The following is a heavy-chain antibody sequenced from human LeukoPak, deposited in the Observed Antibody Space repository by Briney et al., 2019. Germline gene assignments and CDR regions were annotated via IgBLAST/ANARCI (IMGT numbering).Heavy chain of an antibody. J-gene: IGHJ4*02. CDR2: IYHTGST. CDR3: AIPREGLRNLRAFDY. D-gene: IGHD5-12*01. V-gene: IGHV4-59*02. CDR1: GGSVSDYY. Sequence: SETLSLTCTISGGSVSDYYWSWIRQSPGKGLEWIGYIYHTGSTSYSPSLKSRVAISADTSQNQFSLKLSSVTAADTAVYYCAIPREGLRNLRAFDYWGQGTLVTVSS.